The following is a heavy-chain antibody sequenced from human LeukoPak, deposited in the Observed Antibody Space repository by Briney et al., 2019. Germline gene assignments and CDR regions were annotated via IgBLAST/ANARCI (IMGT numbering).Heavy chain of an antibody. CDR1: GGSISSSSYY. D-gene: IGHD5-18*01. CDR2: IYYSGST. V-gene: IGHV4-39*07. J-gene: IGHJ6*03. Sequence: PSETLSLTCTVSGGSISSSSYYWGWIRQPPGKGLEWIGSIYYSGSTNYNPSLKSRVTISVDTSKNQFSLQLNSVTPEDTAVYYCARVPVDTAFYYMDVWGKGTTVTISS. CDR3: ARVPVDTAFYYMDV.